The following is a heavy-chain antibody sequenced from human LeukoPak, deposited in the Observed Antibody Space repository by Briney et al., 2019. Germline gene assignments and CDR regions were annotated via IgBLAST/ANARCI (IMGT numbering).Heavy chain of an antibody. D-gene: IGHD5-18*01. J-gene: IGHJ6*03. V-gene: IGHV4-34*01. CDR3: ARGDLPRIQLWLRHYYYMDV. Sequence: SETLSLTCAVYGGSFSGYYWSWIRQPPGKGLEWIGEINHSGSTNYNPSLKSRVTISVDTSKNQFSLKLSSVTAADTAVYYCARGDLPRIQLWLRHYYYMDVWGKGTTVTVSS. CDR1: GGSFSGYY. CDR2: INHSGST.